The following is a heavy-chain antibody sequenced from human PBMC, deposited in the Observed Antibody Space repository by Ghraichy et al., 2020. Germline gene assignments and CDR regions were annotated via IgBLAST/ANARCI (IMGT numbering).Heavy chain of an antibody. V-gene: IGHV3-11*01. J-gene: IGHJ5*02. CDR2: IIGSGSTT. CDR3: ARGHCSRTSCNRDNWFDP. Sequence: LSLTCAASGFTFSDYYMNWIRQAPGKGLEWVSYIIGSGSTTYYADSVMGRFTISRDNAKNSLYLQMNSLRAEDTAVYFCARGHCSRTSCNRDNWFDPWGQGTLVTVSS. CDR1: GFTFSDYY. D-gene: IGHD2-2*02.